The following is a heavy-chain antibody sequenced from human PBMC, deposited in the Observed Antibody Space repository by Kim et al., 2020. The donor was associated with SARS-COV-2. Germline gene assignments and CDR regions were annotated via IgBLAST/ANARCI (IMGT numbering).Heavy chain of an antibody. V-gene: IGHV4-34*01. CDR1: GGSFSRYY. D-gene: IGHD2-8*01. CDR2: INHSGSS. Sequence: SETLSLTCAVYGGSFSRYYRRWIRQPPGKGLEWIGEINHSGSSNYNPSLKSRITITADPSKNQLSLKLNSVTAADTAVYYCACEGCVSASKSNYWGQGTLVTVSS. J-gene: IGHJ4*02. CDR3: ACEGCVSASKSNY.